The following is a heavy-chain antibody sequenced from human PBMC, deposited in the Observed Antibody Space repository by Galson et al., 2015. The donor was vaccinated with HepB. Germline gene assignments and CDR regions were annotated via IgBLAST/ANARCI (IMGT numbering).Heavy chain of an antibody. Sequence: SVKVSCKASGYAFTSYGISWVRQAPGQGLEWMGWISAYSGNTNYAQKLQGRVTMTTDTSTSTAYMELRSLRSDDTAVYYCARALFTLSSGYYLGGNWFDPWGQGTLVTVSS. J-gene: IGHJ5*02. CDR1: GYAFTSYG. D-gene: IGHD3-22*01. CDR3: ARALFTLSSGYYLGGNWFDP. V-gene: IGHV1-18*01. CDR2: ISAYSGNT.